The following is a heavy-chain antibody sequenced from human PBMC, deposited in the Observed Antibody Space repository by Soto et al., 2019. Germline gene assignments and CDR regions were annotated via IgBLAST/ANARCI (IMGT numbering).Heavy chain of an antibody. D-gene: IGHD1-1*01. J-gene: IGHJ4*02. CDR2: INPNSGGT. Sequence: QVQLVQSGAEVKKPGASVKVSCKASGYTFTGYYMHWVRQAPGQGLEWMGWINPNSGGTNYAQKLQGRVTMTRDTSIITAYMELSRLRSDDTAVYYCARATTGTTPYFDYWGQGTLVTVSS. CDR1: GYTFTGYY. V-gene: IGHV1-2*02. CDR3: ARATTGTTPYFDY.